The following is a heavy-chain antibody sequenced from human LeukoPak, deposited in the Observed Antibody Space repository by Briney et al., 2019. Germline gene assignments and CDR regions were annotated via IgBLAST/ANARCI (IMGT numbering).Heavy chain of an antibody. V-gene: IGHV3-7*03. CDR3: ASAGGDSRSPLPFYY. CDR2: IKQDGSEK. Sequence: GGSLRLSCAASGFALSSHWMTWVRQVPGKGLEWEANIKQDGSEKYYVDSVKGRFTISRDNAENSLSLQMNSLRAEDTAVYYCASAGGDSRSPLPFYYWGQGTLVTVSS. D-gene: IGHD6-6*01. CDR1: GFALSSHW. J-gene: IGHJ4*02.